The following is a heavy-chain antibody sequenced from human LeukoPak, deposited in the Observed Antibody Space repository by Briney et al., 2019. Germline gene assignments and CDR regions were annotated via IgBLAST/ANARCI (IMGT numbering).Heavy chain of an antibody. CDR2: ISYDGSNK. V-gene: IGHV3-30*18. Sequence: GGSLRLSCAASGFTFNNYIMNWVRQAPGKGLEWVAVISYDGSNKYYADSVKGRFTISRDNSKNTLYLQMNSLRAEDTAVYYCAKTRTVVTLAGDYYYYYMDVWGKGTTVTVSS. J-gene: IGHJ6*03. CDR3: AKTRTVVTLAGDYYYYYMDV. D-gene: IGHD4-23*01. CDR1: GFTFNNYI.